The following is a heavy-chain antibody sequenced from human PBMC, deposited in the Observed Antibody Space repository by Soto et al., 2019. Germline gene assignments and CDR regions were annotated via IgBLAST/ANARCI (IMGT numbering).Heavy chain of an antibody. CDR2: IIPIFGTA. J-gene: IGHJ6*02. V-gene: IGHV1-69*12. Sequence: QVQLVQSGAEVKKPGSSVKVSCKASGGTFSSYAISWVRQAPGQGLEWMGGIIPIFGTANYAQKLQGRVKISADEATSTAYMELSSLRSGDTAVYYCARAGWNDVYYYGMDVWGQGTTVTVSS. CDR1: GGTFSSYA. D-gene: IGHD1-1*01. CDR3: ARAGWNDVYYYGMDV.